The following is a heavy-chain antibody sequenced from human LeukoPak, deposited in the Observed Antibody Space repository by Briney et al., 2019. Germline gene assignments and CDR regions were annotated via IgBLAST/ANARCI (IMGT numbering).Heavy chain of an antibody. Sequence: ASVKVSCKASGYTFTSYDINWVRQAPGQGLEWMGWMNPNSGNTGYAQKFQGRVTMTRNTSISTAYMELSSLRSEDTAVYYCALLWFGELLLDYWGQGTLVTVSS. J-gene: IGHJ4*02. D-gene: IGHD3-10*01. CDR3: ALLWFGELLLDY. CDR2: MNPNSGNT. CDR1: GYTFTSYD. V-gene: IGHV1-8*01.